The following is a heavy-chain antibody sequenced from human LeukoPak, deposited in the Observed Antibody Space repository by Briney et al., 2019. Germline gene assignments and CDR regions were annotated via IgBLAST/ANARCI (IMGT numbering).Heavy chain of an antibody. Sequence: GGSLRLSCAASGFTFSDYVMSWVRQAPGKGLEWVSSISDTSSAYYADSVKGRFTISRDNSENTLNLQMNSLRAEDTAIYYCAKARAGDITAAFNYWGQGTLVTVSS. V-gene: IGHV3-23*01. CDR2: ISDTSSA. J-gene: IGHJ4*02. D-gene: IGHD6-13*01. CDR1: GFTFSDYV. CDR3: AKARAGDITAAFNY.